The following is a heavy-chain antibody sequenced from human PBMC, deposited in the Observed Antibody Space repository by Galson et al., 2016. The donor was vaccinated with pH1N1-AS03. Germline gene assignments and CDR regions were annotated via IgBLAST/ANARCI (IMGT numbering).Heavy chain of an antibody. J-gene: IGHJ4*02. CDR2: IENRAAGGTT. CDR1: GFTLSNAW. Sequence: SLRLSCAVSGFTLSNAWMTWVRQAPGKGLEYVGRIENRAAGGTTDYAAPVKGRFSISRDDSKNTLYLQMNSLKTEDTAVYYCSVRDFDWGQGTLVTVSS. CDR3: SVRDFD. V-gene: IGHV3-15*04. D-gene: IGHD3-10*01.